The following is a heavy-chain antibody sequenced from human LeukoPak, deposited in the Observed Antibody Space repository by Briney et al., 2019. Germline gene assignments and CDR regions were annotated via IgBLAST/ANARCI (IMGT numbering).Heavy chain of an antibody. J-gene: IGHJ6*02. CDR2: ISGSGGST. CDR1: GFTFSSYA. V-gene: IGHV3-23*01. Sequence: GGSLRLSCAASGFTFSSYAMSWVRQASGKGLEWVSAISGSGGSTYYADSVKGRFTISRDNSKNTLYLQMNSLRAEDTAVYYCAKDPGYCSSTSCYFGYYYYGMDVWGQGTTVTVSS. D-gene: IGHD2-2*03. CDR3: AKDPGYCSSTSCYFGYYYYGMDV.